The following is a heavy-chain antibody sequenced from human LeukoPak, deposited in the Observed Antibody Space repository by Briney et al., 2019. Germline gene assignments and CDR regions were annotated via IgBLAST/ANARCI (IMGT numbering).Heavy chain of an antibody. J-gene: IGHJ4*02. CDR2: IYYSGST. CDR3: ARSPNYYDSSGIDY. D-gene: IGHD3-22*01. V-gene: IGHV4-59*08. Sequence: SETLSLTCTVSGGSISSYYWSWIRQPPGKGLEWIGYIYYSGSTNYNPSLKSRVTISVDTSKNQFSLKLSSVTAADTAVYYCARSPNYYDSSGIDYGREGTLVTVSS. CDR1: GGSISSYY.